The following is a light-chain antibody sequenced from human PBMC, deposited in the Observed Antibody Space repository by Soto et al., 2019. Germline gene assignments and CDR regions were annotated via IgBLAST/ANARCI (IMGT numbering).Light chain of an antibody. CDR2: WAS. CDR3: QQYSSTPLT. CDR1: QSVLYRSNNKNY. V-gene: IGKV4-1*01. Sequence: DILMTQSPASLAVSLGERATINCKSSQSVLYRSNNKNYFGWYQQKPGQPPKLLIYWASTRESGVPDRFSGSGSGTDFTLTISSLQAEDVAVYYCQQYSSTPLTFGGGTKVDIK. J-gene: IGKJ4*01.